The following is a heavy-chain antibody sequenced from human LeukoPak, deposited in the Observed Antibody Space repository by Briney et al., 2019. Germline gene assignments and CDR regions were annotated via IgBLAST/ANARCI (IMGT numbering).Heavy chain of an antibody. CDR3: ATLPYYYDSGGSYYFDY. V-gene: IGHV3-30*02. J-gene: IGHJ4*02. CDR2: IRYDGGNK. D-gene: IGHD3-22*01. CDR1: GFTFNSYG. Sequence: GRSLRLSCAASGFTFNSYGMHWVRQAPGKGLEWVAFIRYDGGNKYYADSVKGRFTISRDNSKNTLYLQMNSLRVEDTAVYYCATLPYYYDSGGSYYFDYWGQGTLVTVSS.